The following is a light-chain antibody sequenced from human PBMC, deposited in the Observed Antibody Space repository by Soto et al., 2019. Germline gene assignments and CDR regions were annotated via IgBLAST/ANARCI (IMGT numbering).Light chain of an antibody. V-gene: IGKV3-20*01. CDR1: QSVSSNY. CDR2: GAS. Sequence: ELLLAQSPGTLSFSPGETATLSCTAIQSVSSNYLAWYQQRPGQAPRLLIYGASGRATGIPDRFGGSGSGTDFTLTISRLEPEDFAVYYCQQYGSSPPITFGQGTRLEI. J-gene: IGKJ5*01. CDR3: QQYGSSPPIT.